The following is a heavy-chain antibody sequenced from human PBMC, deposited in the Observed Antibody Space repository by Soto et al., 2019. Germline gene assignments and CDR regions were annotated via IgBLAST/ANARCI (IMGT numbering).Heavy chain of an antibody. V-gene: IGHV3-23*01. J-gene: IGHJ4*02. D-gene: IGHD3-10*01. Sequence: EVQLLESGGGLVQPGGSLRLSCAASGFTFNNYAMTWVRQAPGKGLEWVSAISGGGDTTSYADSVKGRFTVARDGSKNALDLQMSSLRAEDTALYYCAKRRGGSGSLTPRVDSWGQGTLVTVSS. CDR1: GFTFNNYA. CDR2: ISGGGDTT. CDR3: AKRRGGSGSLTPRVDS.